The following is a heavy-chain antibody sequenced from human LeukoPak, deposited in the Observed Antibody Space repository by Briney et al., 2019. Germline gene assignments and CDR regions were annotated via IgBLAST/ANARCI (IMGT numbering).Heavy chain of an antibody. CDR2: ISTDSGDA. V-gene: IGHV1-2*02. CDR3: AGLGSTVKGRIDP. J-gene: IGHJ5*02. CDR1: GYHFTGYH. D-gene: IGHD5/OR15-5a*01. Sequence: EASVKVPCKASGYHFTGYHVHWVRQAPGQGLEWMGRISTDSGDADIAQKFQGRVTMTRDTSISTAYMELSRLTSDDSAVYYCAGLGSTVKGRIDPWGQGTSATVSS.